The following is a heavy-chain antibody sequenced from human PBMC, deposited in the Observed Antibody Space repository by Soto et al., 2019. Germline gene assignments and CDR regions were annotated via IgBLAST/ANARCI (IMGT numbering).Heavy chain of an antibody. J-gene: IGHJ6*03. CDR3: ARAIQTDYYYYYYYMDV. Sequence: QVQLVQSGAEVKKPGASVKVSCKASGYTFTSYGISWVRQAPGQGLEWMGWISAYNGNTNYAQKLQGRVTMTTDTSTSTAYRELRSLRSDDTAVYYCARAIQTDYYYYYYYMDVWGKETTVTVSS. D-gene: IGHD2-2*02. V-gene: IGHV1-18*01. CDR1: GYTFTSYG. CDR2: ISAYNGNT.